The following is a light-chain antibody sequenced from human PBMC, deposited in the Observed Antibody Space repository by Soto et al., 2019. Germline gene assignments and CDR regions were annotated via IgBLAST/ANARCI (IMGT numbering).Light chain of an antibody. CDR1: QSVDTM. V-gene: IGKV3-11*01. CDR3: QVRTDWTPMKYT. Sequence: EIVLTQSPASLSLSAGERVTLSCRASQSVDTMVAWYQQQVGRTPRRLIYETSNRATGVPGRFSGSGSGTDFTLTISRLEPEDFAVYFCQVRTDWTPMKYTSGQGTKLEV. J-gene: IGKJ2*01. CDR2: ETS.